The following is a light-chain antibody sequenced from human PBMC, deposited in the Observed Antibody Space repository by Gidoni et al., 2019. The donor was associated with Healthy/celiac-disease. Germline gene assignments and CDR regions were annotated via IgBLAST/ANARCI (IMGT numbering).Light chain of an antibody. V-gene: IGKV3-20*01. CDR2: GAS. CDR1: QSVSSSY. CDR3: QQYGSSPPLT. J-gene: IGKJ4*01. Sequence: EIVLTQSPGTLSLSPGERATLSCRASQSVSSSYLAWYQQKPGQAPRLLIYGASSRATGIPDRFSGSGSGTDFTLTISILEPEDFAVYDCQQYGSSPPLTFGGGTKVEIK.